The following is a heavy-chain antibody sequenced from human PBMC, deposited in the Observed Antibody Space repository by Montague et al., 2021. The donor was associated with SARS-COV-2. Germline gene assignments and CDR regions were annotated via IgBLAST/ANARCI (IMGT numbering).Heavy chain of an antibody. CDR3: ARLTGSRVYYYHYGLDV. V-gene: IGHV4-4*09. CDR1: GDSIRESH. D-gene: IGHD1-20*01. Sequence: SETLSLTCTVSGDSIRESHWSWIRQPPGKGLEWIGYIDNSGRTNXNPALESRVTLTVSASNNQLYLTLRSVTAADTAVYYCARLTGSRVYYYHYGLDVWGQGTTVTVSS. J-gene: IGHJ6*02. CDR2: IDNSGRT.